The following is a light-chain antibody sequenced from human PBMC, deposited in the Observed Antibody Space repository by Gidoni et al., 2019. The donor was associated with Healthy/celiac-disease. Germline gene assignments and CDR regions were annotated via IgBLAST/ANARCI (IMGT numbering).Light chain of an antibody. CDR1: QSISSY. J-gene: IGKJ2*02. Sequence: DIPMTPSPSSLSASVGDRVTITCRASQSISSYLNWYQQKPGKAPKLLIYAASSWQSGVPSRFSGSGSGTDFTLTISSLQPEDFATYYCQQSYSTPRTFGQGTKLEIK. CDR3: QQSYSTPRT. CDR2: AAS. V-gene: IGKV1-39*01.